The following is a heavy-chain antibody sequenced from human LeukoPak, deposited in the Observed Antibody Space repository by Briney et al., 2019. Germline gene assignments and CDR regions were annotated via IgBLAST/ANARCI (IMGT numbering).Heavy chain of an antibody. CDR1: TFTFNSW. D-gene: IGHD3-22*01. J-gene: IGHJ4*02. CDR3: TTGSAYSGLDN. CDR2: VKSQKDGGRT. Sequence: GGPLRHFCALSTFTFNSWMRLVREPPGNLLYRADRVKSQKDGGRTDYAAPVKGRFTISRDDSKNTLYLQMNSLKIEDTAVYYCTTGSAYSGLDNWAQGTLVTVPS. V-gene: IGHV3-15*01.